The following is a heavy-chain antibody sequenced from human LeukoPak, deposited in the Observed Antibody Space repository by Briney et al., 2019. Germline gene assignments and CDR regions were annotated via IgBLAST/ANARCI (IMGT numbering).Heavy chain of an antibody. CDR2: IKQDGSEQ. CDR3: ARQKRGQQLPLVYFDY. V-gene: IGHV3-7*03. D-gene: IGHD6-13*01. J-gene: IGHJ4*02. CDR1: GFTFSTFW. Sequence: GGPLRLSCAASGFTFSTFWMNWVRQAPGKGLELEWVASIKQDGSEQYYEDSVKGRFTISRDNAKNSLYLQMNSLRAEDTAVYYCARQKRGQQLPLVYFDYWGQGTLVTVSS.